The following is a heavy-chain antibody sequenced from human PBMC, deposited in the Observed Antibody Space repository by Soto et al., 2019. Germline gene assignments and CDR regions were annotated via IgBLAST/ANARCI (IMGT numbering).Heavy chain of an antibody. V-gene: IGHV4-59*12. CDR3: ARGQSSIDP. D-gene: IGHD6-13*01. CDR2: TYYSGST. CDR1: GGSISSYY. Sequence: SETLSLTCTVSGGSISSYYWSWIRQPPGKGLEWIGYTYYSGSTNYNPSLKSRVTISVDTSKNQFSLKLSSVTAADTAVYYCARGQSSIDPWGQGTLVTVSS. J-gene: IGHJ5*02.